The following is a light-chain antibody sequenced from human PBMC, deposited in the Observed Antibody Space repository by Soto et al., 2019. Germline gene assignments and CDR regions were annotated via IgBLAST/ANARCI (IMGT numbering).Light chain of an antibody. CDR2: EVT. CDR1: STDVGAYNY. CDR3: SSFTISRNTVI. J-gene: IGLJ2*01. Sequence: QSALTQPPSASGSPGQSVTISCTGTSTDVGAYNYVSWYQQHPGKAPKLVIYEVTKRPSGVPDRFSGSKSGNTASLTISGLQAEDEADYYCSSFTISRNTVIFGGGTKLTVL. V-gene: IGLV2-8*01.